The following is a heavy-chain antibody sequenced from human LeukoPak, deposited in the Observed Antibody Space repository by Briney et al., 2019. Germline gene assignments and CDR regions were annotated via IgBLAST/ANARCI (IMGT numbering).Heavy chain of an antibody. Sequence: ASVKVSCKASGYTFTSYGISWVRQAPGQGLEWMGWISAYNGNTNYAQKLQGRVTMTTDTSTNTAYMELRSLRSDDTAVYYCARRPGRTYYYYGMDVWGQGTTVTVSS. V-gene: IGHV1-18*01. CDR3: ARRPGRTYYYYGMDV. CDR2: ISAYNGNT. CDR1: GYTFTSYG. D-gene: IGHD1/OR15-1a*01. J-gene: IGHJ6*02.